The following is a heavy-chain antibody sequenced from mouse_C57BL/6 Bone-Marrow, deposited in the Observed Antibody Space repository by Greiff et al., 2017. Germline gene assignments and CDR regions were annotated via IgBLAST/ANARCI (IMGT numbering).Heavy chain of an antibody. J-gene: IGHJ2*01. D-gene: IGHD1-1*01. V-gene: IGHV1-74*01. Sequence: QVQLQQPGAELVKPGASVKVSCKASGYTFTSYWMHWVKQRPGQGLEWIGRIHPSDSDTNYNQKFKGKATLTVAKSSSTAYMQLSSLTSEDSAVYYCAIRGTTVVAEGFDYWGQGTTLTVSS. CDR1: GYTFTSYW. CDR3: AIRGTTVVAEGFDY. CDR2: IHPSDSDT.